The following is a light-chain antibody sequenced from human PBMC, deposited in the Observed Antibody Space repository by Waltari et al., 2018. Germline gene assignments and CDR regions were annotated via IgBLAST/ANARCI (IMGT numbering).Light chain of an antibody. Sequence: QSVLTQPPSASGTPGQRVSFSCSGSSPNIGSNYVFWYQQFPGTAPNLLIYRDDQRPSGGPDRFSASKGGTSAALVISAVRSEDEADYYCAAWDGSLSGRLFGGGTRLTVL. CDR1: SPNIGSNY. CDR3: AAWDGSLSGRL. V-gene: IGLV1-47*01. J-gene: IGLJ3*02. CDR2: RDD.